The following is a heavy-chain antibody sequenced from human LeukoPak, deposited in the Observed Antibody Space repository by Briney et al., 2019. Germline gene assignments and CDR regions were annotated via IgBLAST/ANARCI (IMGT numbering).Heavy chain of an antibody. Sequence: PGGSLRLSCAASGFTFSSYGMHWVRQAPGKGLEWVAVIWYDGSNKYYADSVKGRFTISRDNSKNTLYLQMNSLRAGDTAVYYCAREGYLGYCSGGSCFNWFDPWGQGTLVTVSS. CDR1: GFTFSSYG. CDR2: IWYDGSNK. V-gene: IGHV3-33*01. D-gene: IGHD2-15*01. CDR3: AREGYLGYCSGGSCFNWFDP. J-gene: IGHJ5*02.